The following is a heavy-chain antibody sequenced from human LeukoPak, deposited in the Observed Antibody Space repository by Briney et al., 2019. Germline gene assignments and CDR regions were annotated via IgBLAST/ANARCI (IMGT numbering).Heavy chain of an antibody. D-gene: IGHD3-3*01. J-gene: IGHJ5*02. V-gene: IGHV3-21*01. CDR1: GFTFSSYS. Sequence: GSLRLSCAASGFTFSSYSMNWVRQAPGKGPEWVSSISSSSSYIYYADSVKGRFTISRHNAKNSLYLQMNSLRAEDTAVYYCASLPTIFGVVPWFDPWGQGTLVTVSS. CDR2: ISSSSSYI. CDR3: ASLPTIFGVVPWFDP.